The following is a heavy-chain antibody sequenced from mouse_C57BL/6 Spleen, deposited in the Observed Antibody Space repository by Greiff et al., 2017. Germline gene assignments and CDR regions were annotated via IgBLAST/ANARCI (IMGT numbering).Heavy chain of an antibody. Sequence: QVQLQQPGAELVRPGTSVKLSCKASGYTFTSYWMHWVKQRPGQGLEWIGVIDPSDSYTNYNQKFKGKATLTVDTSSSTAYMQLSSLTSEDSAVYYCARDHNYDYWGQGTTLTVSS. V-gene: IGHV1-59*01. J-gene: IGHJ2*01. CDR1: GYTFTSYW. CDR2: IDPSDSYT. CDR3: ARDHNYDY.